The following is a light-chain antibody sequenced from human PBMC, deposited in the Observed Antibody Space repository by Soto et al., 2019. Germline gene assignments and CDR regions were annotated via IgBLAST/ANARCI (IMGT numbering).Light chain of an antibody. CDR3: QEYRTAPIT. CDR2: TAS. J-gene: IGKJ4*01. CDR1: QGIAKD. V-gene: IGKV1-27*01. Sequence: DIQMTQSPSSLSASVGDRVTITCRASQGIAKDLAWYQQRPGKVPKLLIHTASTLQSGVPSRFSGSGSGTDFTLTIDSLQPEDVASYYCQEYRTAPITFGGGTKLDIK.